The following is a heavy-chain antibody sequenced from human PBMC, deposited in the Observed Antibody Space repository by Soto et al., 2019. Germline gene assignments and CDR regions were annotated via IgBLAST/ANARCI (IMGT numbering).Heavy chain of an antibody. D-gene: IGHD3-3*01. CDR1: GDNVYFGSAS. V-gene: IGHV6-1*01. CDR2: TYYRSNWYN. Sequence: QTLSLRDAIAGDNVYFGSASWNWILPTTSRGLEWLGRTYYRSNWYNDYAVSVKSRITINPDTSKNHFSLQLKSVTPEDTAVYYFTRGPRFLDWSYYFDFCRQATHVTV. J-gene: IGHJ4*02. CDR3: TRGPRFLDWSYYFDF.